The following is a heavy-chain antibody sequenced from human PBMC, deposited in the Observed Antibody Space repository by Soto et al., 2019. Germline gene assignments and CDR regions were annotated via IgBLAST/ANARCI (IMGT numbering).Heavy chain of an antibody. CDR2: IGRSGSSI. J-gene: IGHJ3*01. Sequence: QVQLVESGGGLVKPGGSLRLSCAASGFTFSDFYMSWIRQAPGKGLEWVSYIGRSGSSIYYADSVKGRVTISRDSAKNSLYLQMNSLIDEDTAVYYCARDPGGGITDFWGQGTMVTVSS. D-gene: IGHD2-15*01. CDR3: ARDPGGGITDF. V-gene: IGHV3-11*01. CDR1: GFTFSDFY.